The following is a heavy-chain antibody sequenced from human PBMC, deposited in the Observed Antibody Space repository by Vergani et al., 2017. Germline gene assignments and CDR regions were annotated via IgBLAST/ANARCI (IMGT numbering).Heavy chain of an antibody. Sequence: QVQLQESGPGLVKPSGTLSLTCAFSGGSISSSNWWSLVRQPPGKGLEWIGEIYHSGSTNYNPSLKSRVTISVDKSKNQFSLKLSSVTAADTAVYYCARVYYYDSSGYKAFDIWGQGTMVTVSS. J-gene: IGHJ3*02. CDR1: GGSISSSNW. CDR2: IYHSGST. V-gene: IGHV4-4*02. D-gene: IGHD3-22*01. CDR3: ARVYYYDSSGYKAFDI.